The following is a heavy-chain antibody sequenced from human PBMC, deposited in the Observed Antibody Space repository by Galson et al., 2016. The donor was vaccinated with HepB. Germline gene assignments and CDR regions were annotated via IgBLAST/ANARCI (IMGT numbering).Heavy chain of an antibody. V-gene: IGHV4-39*01. D-gene: IGHD1-7*01. J-gene: IGHJ4*02. CDR1: GARINQGDYY. CDR2: VYRGKT. Sequence: SETLSLTCSVSGARINQGDYYWNWIRQPPGKGLETIGTVYRGKTHYNPSLEGRVTISVGMSTDLLSLKLTSLTAADTGVYYCARAGLGTKASFDYWGQGILVAGAS. CDR3: ARAGLGTKASFDY.